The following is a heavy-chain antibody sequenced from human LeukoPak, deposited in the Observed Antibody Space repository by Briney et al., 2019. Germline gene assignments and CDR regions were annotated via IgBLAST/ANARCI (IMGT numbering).Heavy chain of an antibody. CDR2: ISSYNGGA. J-gene: IGHJ4*02. V-gene: IGHV1-18*01. CDR1: GYTFTTYG. D-gene: IGHD4-17*01. CDR3: ARQKKLTTAIDY. Sequence: ASVKVSCKASGYTFTTYGFSWVRQAPGQGLEWMGWISSYNGGADYAQKLQGRVTMTTDTSTSTTYMELRSLRSDDTAVSYCARQKKLTTAIDYWGQGTLVTVSS.